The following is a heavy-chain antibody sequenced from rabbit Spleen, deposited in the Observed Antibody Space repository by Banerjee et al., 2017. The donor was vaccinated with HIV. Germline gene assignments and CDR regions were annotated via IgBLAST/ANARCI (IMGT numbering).Heavy chain of an antibody. CDR2: IKIADDVI. V-gene: IGHV1S47*01. CDR1: GFTISSAYF. Sequence: QEQLVESGGGLVQPEGSLTLTCTASGFTISSAYFMCWVRQAPGKGLEWIGCIKIADDVINYASWVHGRFTISRNTSLNTVDLKITSLTAADTATYFCARALATMTMMITPFNLWGQGTLVTVS. J-gene: IGHJ4*01. CDR3: ARALATMTMMITPFNL. D-gene: IGHD2-1*01.